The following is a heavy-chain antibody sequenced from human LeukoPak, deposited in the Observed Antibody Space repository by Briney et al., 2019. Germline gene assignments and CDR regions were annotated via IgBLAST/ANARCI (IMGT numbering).Heavy chain of an antibody. J-gene: IGHJ4*02. V-gene: IGHV7-4-1*02. CDR1: GYTFTSYA. CDR2: INTNTGNP. CDR3: ARDQDDFWSGYYFAVDY. Sequence: ASVKVSCKASGYTFTSYAMNWVRQAPGQGLEWMGWINTNTGNPTYAQGFTGRFVFSLDTSVSTAYLQISSLEAEDTAVYYCARDQDDFWSGYYFAVDYWGQGTLVTVSS. D-gene: IGHD3-3*01.